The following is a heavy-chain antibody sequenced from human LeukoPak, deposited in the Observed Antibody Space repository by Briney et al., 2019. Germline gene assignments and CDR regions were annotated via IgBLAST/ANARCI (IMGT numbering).Heavy chain of an antibody. J-gene: IGHJ3*02. CDR3: ARRGGSGYDWADGFDI. Sequence: PGRSLRLSCAASGFTFSNYGIHWVRQAPGKGLEWVAVISYDGSNQYYADSLKGRFTISRDNSKNTLYLQMNSLRAEDTAVYYCARRGGSGYDWADGFDIWGQGTTVTLSS. V-gene: IGHV3-30*03. CDR1: GFTFSNYG. CDR2: ISYDGSNQ. D-gene: IGHD5-12*01.